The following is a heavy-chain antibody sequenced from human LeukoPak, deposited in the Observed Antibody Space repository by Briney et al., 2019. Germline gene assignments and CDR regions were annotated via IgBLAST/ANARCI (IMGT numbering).Heavy chain of an antibody. J-gene: IGHJ3*02. V-gene: IGHV1-69*06. Sequence: SVKVSCKASGGTFSSYAISWVRQAPGQGLEWMGGIIPIFGTAIYAQKFQGRVTMTEDTSTDTAYMELSSLRSEDTAVYYCATQPIRDYEDAFDIWGQGTMVTVSS. D-gene: IGHD4-17*01. CDR3: ATQPIRDYEDAFDI. CDR2: IIPIFGTA. CDR1: GGTFSSYA.